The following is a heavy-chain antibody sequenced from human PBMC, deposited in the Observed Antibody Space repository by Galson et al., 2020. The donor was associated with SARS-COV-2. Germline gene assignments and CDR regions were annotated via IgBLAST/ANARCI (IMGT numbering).Heavy chain of an antibody. Sequence: ASVKVSCKASGYTFTSYGISWVRQAPGQGLEWMGWISAYNGNTNYAQKLQGRVTMTTDTSTSTAYMELRSLRSDDTAVYYCAKQDCSSTSCYAVDYYGMDVWGQGTTVTVSS. J-gene: IGHJ6*02. CDR3: AKQDCSSTSCYAVDYYGMDV. D-gene: IGHD2-2*01. V-gene: IGHV1-18*01. CDR1: GYTFTSYG. CDR2: ISAYNGNT.